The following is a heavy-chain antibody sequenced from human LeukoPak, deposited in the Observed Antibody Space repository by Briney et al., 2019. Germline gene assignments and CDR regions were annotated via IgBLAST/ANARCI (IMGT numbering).Heavy chain of an antibody. V-gene: IGHV3-21*01. D-gene: IGHD2-15*01. CDR1: GFTFSDYS. CDR3: AGDGLRYCRGGSCANWFDP. J-gene: IGHJ5*02. Sequence: GGSLRLSCAASGFTFSDYSMNWVRQAPGKGLEWVSSISTGFTYVYYADSVKGRFTISRDNAKNSLYLQMNSLRAEDTAVYYCAGDGLRYCRGGSCANWFDPWGQGTLVTVSS. CDR2: ISTGFTYV.